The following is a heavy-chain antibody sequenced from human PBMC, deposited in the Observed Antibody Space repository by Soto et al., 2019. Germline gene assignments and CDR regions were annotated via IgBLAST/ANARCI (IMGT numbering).Heavy chain of an antibody. CDR2: ISSSSSTI. J-gene: IGHJ2*01. Sequence: EVQLVESGGGLVQPGGSLRLSCAASGFTFSSYSMNWVRQAPGKGLEWVSYISSSSSTIYYADSVKGRFTISRDNAKNSLYLQMNSLRDEDTAVYYCARERRDGYNGRYFDLWGRDTLVTVSS. CDR1: GFTFSSYS. V-gene: IGHV3-48*02. D-gene: IGHD5-12*01. CDR3: ARERRDGYNGRYFDL.